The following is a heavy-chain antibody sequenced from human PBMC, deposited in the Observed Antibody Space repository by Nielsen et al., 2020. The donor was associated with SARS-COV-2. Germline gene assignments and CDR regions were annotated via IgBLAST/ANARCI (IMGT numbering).Heavy chain of an antibody. CDR1: GGSISSYY. CDR3: ARVQIPLYYMDV. CDR2: IYYSGST. Sequence: SETLSLTCTVSGGSISSYYWSWIRQPPGKGLEWIGYIYYSGSTNYNPSLKSRVTISVDTSKNQFSLKLSSVTAADTAVYYCARVQIPLYYMDVWGKGTTVTVSS. V-gene: IGHV4-59*01. D-gene: IGHD2-21*01. J-gene: IGHJ6*03.